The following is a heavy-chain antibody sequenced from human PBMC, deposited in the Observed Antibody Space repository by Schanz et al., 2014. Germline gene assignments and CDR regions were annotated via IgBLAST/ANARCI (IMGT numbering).Heavy chain of an antibody. CDR2: ISRSSSTI. J-gene: IGHJ4*02. V-gene: IGHV3-48*04. CDR3: AMGGYQLHH. Sequence: VQLVESGGGLVQPGGSVRLSCGASGFSFSTHWMAWVRQAPGKGLEWVSYISRSSSTIYYADSVKGRFTISRDNAENTLYLQMNSLRVEDTAVYYCAMGGYQLHHWGQGTLVTVSS. CDR1: GFSFSTHW. D-gene: IGHD1-7*01.